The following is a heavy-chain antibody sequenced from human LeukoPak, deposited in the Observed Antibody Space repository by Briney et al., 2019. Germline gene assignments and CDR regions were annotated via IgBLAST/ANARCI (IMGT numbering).Heavy chain of an antibody. CDR3: ARARRCGYNYLAVNFDY. Sequence: SETLSLTCTVSGDSFSSHYWSWIRQPPGKGLEWIGYIHYSGSTNSNPSLKSRVTILADTSKNQFSLKLSSVTAADTAVYYCARARRCGYNYLAVNFDYWGQGTLVTVSS. CDR1: GDSFSSHY. D-gene: IGHD5-24*01. J-gene: IGHJ4*02. V-gene: IGHV4-59*11. CDR2: IHYSGST.